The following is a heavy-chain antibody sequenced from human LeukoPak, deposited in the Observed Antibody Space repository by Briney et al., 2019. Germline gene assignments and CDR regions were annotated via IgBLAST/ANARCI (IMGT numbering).Heavy chain of an antibody. CDR2: INSDGSTI. V-gene: IGHV3-74*01. Sequence: GGSLRLSCAASGFTFSSYWMHWVRQAPGKGLVWVSRINSDGSTITYADSVKGRFTISRDNAKNTLYLQMNSLRAEDTALYYCARARQGSIDYWGQGSLVTVSS. J-gene: IGHJ4*01. CDR1: GFTFSSYW. CDR3: ARARQGSIDY.